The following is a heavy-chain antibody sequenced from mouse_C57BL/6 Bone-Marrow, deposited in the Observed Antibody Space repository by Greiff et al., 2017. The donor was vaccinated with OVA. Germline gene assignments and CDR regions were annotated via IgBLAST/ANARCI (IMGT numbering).Heavy chain of an antibody. Sequence: QVHVKQSGAELARPGASVKMSCKASGYTFTSYTMHWVKQRPGQGLEWIGYINPSSGYTKYNQKFKDKATLTADKSSSTAYMQLSSLTSEDSAVYYCARWGYGSSFFAYWGQGTLVTVSA. CDR3: ARWGYGSSFFAY. J-gene: IGHJ3*01. D-gene: IGHD1-1*01. V-gene: IGHV1-4*01. CDR2: INPSSGYT. CDR1: GYTFTSYT.